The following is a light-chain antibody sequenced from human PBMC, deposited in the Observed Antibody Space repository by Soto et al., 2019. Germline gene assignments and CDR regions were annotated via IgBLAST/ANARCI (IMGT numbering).Light chain of an antibody. CDR1: QSLNNW. V-gene: IGKV1-5*01. Sequence: DIQMTQSPSSLSASVGDRFTITCRASQSLNNWLAWYQQRPGKAPKLLIYDASTLERGVPSRFSGTGSGTEFTLTISSLQPDDFATYYCQQYHRASITFGQGTRLEI. J-gene: IGKJ5*01. CDR2: DAS. CDR3: QQYHRASIT.